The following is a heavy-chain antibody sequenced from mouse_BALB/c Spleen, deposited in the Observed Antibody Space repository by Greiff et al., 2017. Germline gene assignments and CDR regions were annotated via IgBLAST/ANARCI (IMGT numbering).Heavy chain of an antibody. CDR1: GFTFNTYA. CDR3: AGGYYGSFAY. V-gene: IGHV10-1*02. J-gene: IGHJ3*01. Sequence: EVQLVESGGGLVQPKGSLKLSCAASGFTFNTYAMNWVRQAPGKGLEWVARIRSKSNNYATYYADSVKDRFTISRDDSQSMLYLQMNNLKTEDTAMYYCAGGYYGSFAYWGQGTLVTVSA. CDR2: IRSKSNNYAT. D-gene: IGHD1-2*01.